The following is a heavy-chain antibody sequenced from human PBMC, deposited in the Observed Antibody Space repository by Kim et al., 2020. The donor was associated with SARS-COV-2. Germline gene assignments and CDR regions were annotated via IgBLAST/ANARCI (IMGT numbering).Heavy chain of an antibody. J-gene: IGHJ4*02. D-gene: IGHD3-3*01. CDR3: ARVNRSLRFEAPFDY. CDR2: IWYDGSNK. V-gene: IGHV3-33*01. CDR1: GFTFSSYG. Sequence: GGSLRLSCAASGFTFSSYGMHWVRQAPGKGLEWVAVIWYDGSNKYYADSVKGRFTISRDNSKNTLYLQMNSLRAEDTAVYYCARVNRSLRFEAPFDYWGQGTLVTVSS.